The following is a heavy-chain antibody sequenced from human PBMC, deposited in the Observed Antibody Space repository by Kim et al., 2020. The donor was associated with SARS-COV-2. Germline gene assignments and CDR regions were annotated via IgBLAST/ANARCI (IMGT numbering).Heavy chain of an antibody. CDR1: GYSFTSYW. D-gene: IGHD2-15*01. CDR3: ASTPKGRGCSGGSCYSRDY. Sequence: GESLKISCKGSGYSFTSYWISWVRQMPGKGLEWMGRIDPSDSYTNYSPSFQGHVTISADKSISTAYLQWSSLKASDTAMYYCASTPKGRGCSGGSCYSRDYWGQGTLVTVSS. V-gene: IGHV5-10-1*01. CDR2: IDPSDSYT. J-gene: IGHJ4*02.